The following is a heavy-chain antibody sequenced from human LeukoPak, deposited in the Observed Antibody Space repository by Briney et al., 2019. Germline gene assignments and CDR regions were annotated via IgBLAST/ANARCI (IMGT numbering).Heavy chain of an antibody. CDR3: ARAYSAYDYVWGSYRLYGYYFDY. CDR1: GASISSYY. J-gene: IGHJ4*02. CDR2: INRSGST. V-gene: IGHV4-34*01. D-gene: IGHD3-16*02. Sequence: SETLSLTCTVSGASISSYYWSWIRQPPGKGLEWIGEINRSGSTNYNPSLKSRVTISVDTSKNQFSLKLSSVTAADTAVYYCARAYSAYDYVWGSYRLYGYYFDYWGQGTLVTVSS.